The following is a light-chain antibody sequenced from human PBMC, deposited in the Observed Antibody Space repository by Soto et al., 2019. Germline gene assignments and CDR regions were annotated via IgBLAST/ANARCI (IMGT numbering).Light chain of an antibody. CDR1: SSDVGGYNY. J-gene: IGLJ1*01. V-gene: IGLV2-14*01. CDR2: DVS. Sequence: HSVLTQPASVTGSHRQSITISCTGTSSDVGGYNYVSWYQQHPGKAPKLMIYDVSNRPSGVSNRFSGSKSGNTASLTISGLQAEDEADYYCSSYTSSSSYVFGTGTKVT. CDR3: SSYTSSSSYV.